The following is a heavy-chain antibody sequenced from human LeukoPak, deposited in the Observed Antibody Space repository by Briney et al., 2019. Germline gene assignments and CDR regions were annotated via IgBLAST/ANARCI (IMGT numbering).Heavy chain of an antibody. V-gene: IGHV4-59*08. J-gene: IGHJ4*02. CDR2: VFHSGNT. D-gene: IGHD3-10*01. CDR3: ASLVYGSGTYPRI. Sequence: PSETLSLTCSVSGASISSYYWGWIRQPPGKGLEWIGYVFHSGNTNYNPSLESRVTMSVDTSKNQFSLNLNSVTATDTAVYFCASLVYGSGTYPRIWGQGTLVTVSS. CDR1: GASISSYY.